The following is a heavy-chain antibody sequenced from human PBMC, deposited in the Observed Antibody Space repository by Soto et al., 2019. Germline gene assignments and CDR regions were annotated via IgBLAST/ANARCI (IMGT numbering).Heavy chain of an antibody. V-gene: IGHV3-49*03. CDR1: GFTFGDYA. Sequence: GGSLRLSCTASGFTFGDYAMSWFRQAPGKELEWVGFIRSKAYGGTTEYAASVKGRFTISRDDSKSIAYLQMNSLKTEDTAVYYCTRARENCSGGSCAEGSFDYWGQGTLVTVSS. J-gene: IGHJ4*02. CDR2: IRSKAYGGTT. D-gene: IGHD2-15*01. CDR3: TRARENCSGGSCAEGSFDY.